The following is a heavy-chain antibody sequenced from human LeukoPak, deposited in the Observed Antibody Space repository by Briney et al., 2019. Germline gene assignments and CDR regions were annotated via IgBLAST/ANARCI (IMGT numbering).Heavy chain of an antibody. CDR2: IYTSEST. CDR1: GASVSSYY. V-gene: IGHV4-4*07. Sequence: PSETLSLTCSVSGASVSSYYCSWIRQPAGKGLEWIGRIYTSESTNYNPSLKSRVTMSVDTSKNQLSLKLSSVTAADTAVYYCARANGNYDYFDYWGQGTLVTVSS. D-gene: IGHD1-7*01. J-gene: IGHJ4*02. CDR3: ARANGNYDYFDY.